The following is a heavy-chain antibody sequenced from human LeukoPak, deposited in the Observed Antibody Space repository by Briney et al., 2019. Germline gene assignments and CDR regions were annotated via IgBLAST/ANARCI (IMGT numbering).Heavy chain of an antibody. CDR1: GSSISSSNYY. CDR2: ISYRGST. D-gene: IGHD3-9*01. Sequence: KPSETLSLTCTVSGSSISSSNYYWGWIRQPPGKGLEWLGSISYRGSTFYNPSLKSRVSVSVDTSKNQLSLRLSSVTAADTAVYHCAMLRYFEWANYYFDYWGQGTRVTVSS. J-gene: IGHJ4*02. V-gene: IGHV4-39*01. CDR3: AMLRYFEWANYYFDY.